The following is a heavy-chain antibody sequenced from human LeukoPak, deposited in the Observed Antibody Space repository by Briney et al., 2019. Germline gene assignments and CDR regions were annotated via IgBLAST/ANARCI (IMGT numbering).Heavy chain of an antibody. D-gene: IGHD3-22*01. J-gene: IGHJ4*02. CDR2: IKQDGSEK. CDR3: ARGKSDDSSGYSPRPFDY. Sequence: TGGSLRLSCAASGFTFISYWMTWVRQAPGKGLEWVASIKQDGSEKSYVDSVKGRFTISRDNAKNSLYLQMNSLRAEDTAVYYCARGKSDDSSGYSPRPFDYWGQGTLVTVSS. CDR1: GFTFISYW. V-gene: IGHV3-7*02.